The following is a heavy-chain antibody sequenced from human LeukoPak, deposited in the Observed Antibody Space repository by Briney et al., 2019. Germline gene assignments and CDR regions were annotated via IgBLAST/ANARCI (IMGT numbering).Heavy chain of an antibody. V-gene: IGHV1-2*02. D-gene: IGHD3-22*01. Sequence: ASVKVSCKASGYTFTGYYMHWVRQAPGQGLEWMGWINPNSGGTNYAQKFQGRVTMTRDTSISTAYMELSRLRSDDTAVYYCARAGEDYYDSSGFPDYWGQGTLVTVSS. CDR2: INPNSGGT. CDR1: GYTFTGYY. J-gene: IGHJ4*02. CDR3: ARAGEDYYDSSGFPDY.